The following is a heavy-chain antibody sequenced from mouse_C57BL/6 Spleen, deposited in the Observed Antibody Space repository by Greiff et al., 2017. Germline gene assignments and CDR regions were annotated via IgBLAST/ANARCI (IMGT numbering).Heavy chain of an antibody. CDR1: GYTFTDYN. V-gene: IGHV1-22*01. J-gene: IGHJ3*01. CDR2: INPNNGGT. Sequence: VQLKQSGPELVKPGASVKMSCKASGYTFTDYNMHWVKQSHGKSLEWIGYINPNNGGTSYNQKLKGKATLTVNKSSNTAYMELRCLASEVSSVYFCAGSRLFASWGQGTLVTVSA. CDR3: AGSRLFAS.